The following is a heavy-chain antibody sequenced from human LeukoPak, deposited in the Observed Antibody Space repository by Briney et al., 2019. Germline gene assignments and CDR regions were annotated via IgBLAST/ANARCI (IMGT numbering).Heavy chain of an antibody. D-gene: IGHD2-2*01. CDR2: IYTSGST. V-gene: IGHV4-61*02. CDR1: GGSISSGSYY. J-gene: IGHJ6*02. Sequence: SETLSLTCTVSGGSISSGSYYWGWIRQPAGTGLEWVGRIYTSGSTNYNPSLKSRVTISVDTSKNQFSLKLSSVTAADTAVYYCARGQRHIVVVPAAIPLVSYYGMDVWGQGTTVTVSS. CDR3: ARGQRHIVVVPAAIPLVSYYGMDV.